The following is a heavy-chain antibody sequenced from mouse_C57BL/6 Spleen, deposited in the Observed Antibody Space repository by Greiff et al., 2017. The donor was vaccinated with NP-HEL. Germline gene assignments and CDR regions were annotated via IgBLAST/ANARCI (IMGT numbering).Heavy chain of an antibody. CDR3: ARRNYYGSSYVGYFDY. Sequence: VQLQQSGPELVKPGASVKISCKASGYTFTDYYINWVKQRPGQGLEWIGWIFPGSGSTYYNEKFKGKATLTVDKSSSTAYMLLSSLTSEDSAVYFCARRNYYGSSYVGYFDYWGQGTTLTVSS. J-gene: IGHJ2*01. D-gene: IGHD1-1*01. V-gene: IGHV1-75*01. CDR1: GYTFTDYY. CDR2: IFPGSGST.